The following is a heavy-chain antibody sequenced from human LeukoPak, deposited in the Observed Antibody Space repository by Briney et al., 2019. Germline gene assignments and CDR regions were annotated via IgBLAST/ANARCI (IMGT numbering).Heavy chain of an antibody. CDR2: IYYSGST. CDR1: GGSISSYY. V-gene: IGHV4-59*01. D-gene: IGHD3-22*01. CDR3: ARLGPYDSSGYYSDYFDY. Sequence: SETLSLTCTVSGGSISSYYWSWIRQPPGKGLEWIGYIYYSGSTNYNPSLKSRVTISVDTSKNQFSLKLSSVTAADTAVYYCARLGPYDSSGYYSDYFDYWGQGTLVTVSS. J-gene: IGHJ4*02.